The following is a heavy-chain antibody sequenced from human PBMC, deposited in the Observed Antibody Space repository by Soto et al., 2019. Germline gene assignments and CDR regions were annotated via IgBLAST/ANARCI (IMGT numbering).Heavy chain of an antibody. CDR2: ISSSSSYT. CDR1: GFSFSSYE. Sequence: EVQLVESGGGLVQPGGSLRLSCAASGFSFSSYEMNWVRQAPGKGLKWVSYISSSSSYTNYADSVKGRFTISRDNAKNSLYLQMNSLRAEDTAVYYCARDLLQRGIQEEDYFDYWGQGTLVTVSS. CDR3: ARDLLQRGIQEEDYFDY. D-gene: IGHD1-1*01. V-gene: IGHV3-48*03. J-gene: IGHJ4*02.